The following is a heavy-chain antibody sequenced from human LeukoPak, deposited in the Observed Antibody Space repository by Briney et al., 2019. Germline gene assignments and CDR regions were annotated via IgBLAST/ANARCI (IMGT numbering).Heavy chain of an antibody. V-gene: IGHV1-69*02. Sequence: ASVKVSFKASGGTFSSYTISWVRQAPGQGLEWMGRIIPILGIANYAQKFQGRVTITADKSTSTAYMELSSLRSEDTAVYYCARSAVVVPAAWAWGQGTLVTVSS. J-gene: IGHJ4*02. CDR1: GGTFSSYT. CDR2: IIPILGIA. CDR3: ARSAVVVPAAWA. D-gene: IGHD2-2*01.